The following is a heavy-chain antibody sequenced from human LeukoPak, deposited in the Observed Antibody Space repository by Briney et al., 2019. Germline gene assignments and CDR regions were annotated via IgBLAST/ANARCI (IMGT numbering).Heavy chain of an antibody. J-gene: IGHJ4*02. V-gene: IGHV1-18*01. CDR1: GYTFTSYG. D-gene: IGHD5-18*01. CDR2: ISAYNGNT. Sequence: ASVKVSFKASGYTFTSYGISWVRQAPGQGLEWMGWISAYNGNTNYAQKLQGRVTMTTDTSTSTAYMELRSLRSDDTAVYYFARALSGYSYGGQDYWGQGTLVTVSS. CDR3: ARALSGYSYGGQDY.